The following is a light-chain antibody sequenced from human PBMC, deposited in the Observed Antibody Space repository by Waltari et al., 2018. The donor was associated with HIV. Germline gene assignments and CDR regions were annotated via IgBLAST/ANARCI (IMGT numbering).Light chain of an antibody. V-gene: IGLV2-11*01. CDR1: SSHVGGYNY. CDR3: CSYAGSYTYV. CDR2: DVS. J-gene: IGLJ1*01. Sequence: QSALTQPRSLSGSPGQSVTISCTGTSSHVGGYNYVPWYQQHPGKAPKVRIYDVSKRPSGVPDRFSGSKSGNTASLTISGLQAEDEADYYCCSYAGSYTYVFGTGTKVTVL.